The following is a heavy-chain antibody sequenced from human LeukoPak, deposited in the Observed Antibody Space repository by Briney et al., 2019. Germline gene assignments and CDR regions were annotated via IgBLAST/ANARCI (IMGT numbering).Heavy chain of an antibody. J-gene: IGHJ4*02. CDR1: GGSISSGSYY. D-gene: IGHD6-19*01. V-gene: IGHV4-61*02. CDR3: ARDSSGWGNGFGGLDY. Sequence: SETLSLTCTVSGGSISSGSYYWSWIRQPAGKGLEWIGRIYTSGSTNYNPSLKSRVTISVDTSKNQFSLKLSSVTAADTAVYYCARDSSGWGNGFGGLDYWGQGTLVTVSS. CDR2: IYTSGST.